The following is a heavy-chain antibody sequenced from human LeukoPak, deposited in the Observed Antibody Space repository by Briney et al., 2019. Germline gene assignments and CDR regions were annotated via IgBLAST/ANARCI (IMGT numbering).Heavy chain of an antibody. CDR1: GYTFTCYY. D-gene: IGHD1-1*01. Sequence: ASVKVSCKASGYTFTCYYMHWVRQAPGQGLEWMGWINPNSGGTNYAQKFQGRVTMTRDTSTSTAYMELSRLRSDDTAVYYCARDTTGHWFDHWGQGTLVTVSS. J-gene: IGHJ5*02. CDR2: INPNSGGT. CDR3: ARDTTGHWFDH. V-gene: IGHV1-2*02.